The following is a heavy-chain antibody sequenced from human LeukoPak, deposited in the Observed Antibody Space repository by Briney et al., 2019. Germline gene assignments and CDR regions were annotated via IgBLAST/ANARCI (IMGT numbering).Heavy chain of an antibody. CDR1: GGSISRDY. D-gene: IGHD6-13*01. CDR3: ARDRPGGSSLDY. J-gene: IGHJ4*02. V-gene: IGHV4-59*01. Sequence: SETLSLTCTVSGGSISRDYWSWIRQPPGKGLEWIGYIDYAGRTTYNPSLKSRVSISVDTSKNQFSLRLSSVTAADSAVYYCARDRPGGSSLDYWGQGTLVTVSS. CDR2: IDYAGRT.